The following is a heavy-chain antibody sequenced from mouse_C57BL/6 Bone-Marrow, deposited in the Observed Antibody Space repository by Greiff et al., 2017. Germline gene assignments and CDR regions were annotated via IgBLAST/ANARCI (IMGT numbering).Heavy chain of an antibody. V-gene: IGHV3-6*01. Sequence: DVQLQESGPGLVKPSQSLSLTCSVTGYSITSGYYWNWIRQFPGNKLEWMGYISYDGSNNYNPSLKNRISITRDTSKNQFFLKLNSVTTEDTATYYCAREGFPWGQGTLVTVSA. J-gene: IGHJ3*01. CDR2: ISYDGSN. D-gene: IGHD3-1*01. CDR3: AREGFP. CDR1: GYSITSGYY.